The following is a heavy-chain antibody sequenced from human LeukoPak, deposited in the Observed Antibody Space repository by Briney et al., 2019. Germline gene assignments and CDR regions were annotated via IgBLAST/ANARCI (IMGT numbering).Heavy chain of an antibody. CDR2: IYTSGST. J-gene: IGHJ6*03. D-gene: IGHD3-9*01. CDR1: GGSISSNSYY. V-gene: IGHV4-61*02. Sequence: SETLSLTCAVSGGSISSNSYYWGWIRQPPGKGLEWIGRIYTSGSTNYNPSLKSRVTISVDTSKNQFSLKLSSVTAADTAMYYCARDAYYDILTGYSHHMDVWGKGTTVTISS. CDR3: ARDAYYDILTGYSHHMDV.